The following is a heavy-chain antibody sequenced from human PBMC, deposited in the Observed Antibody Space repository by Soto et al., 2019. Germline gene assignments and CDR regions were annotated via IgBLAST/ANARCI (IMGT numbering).Heavy chain of an antibody. V-gene: IGHV1-2*02. J-gene: IGHJ4*02. Sequence: QVQLVQSGAEVKKPGASVKVSCKASGYTFPGNYMHWVRQAPGQGREWMALINPTSGGTNYAQKFQGRVTMTWDTSISTAYMELSRLRSDDTAIYYCARGYCTSSGCSHYFDYWGQGTLVTVSS. CDR1: GYTFPGNY. CDR2: INPTSGGT. CDR3: ARGYCTSSGCSHYFDY. D-gene: IGHD2-2*01.